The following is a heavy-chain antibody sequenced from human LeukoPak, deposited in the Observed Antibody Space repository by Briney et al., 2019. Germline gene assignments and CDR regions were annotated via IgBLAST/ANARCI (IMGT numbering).Heavy chain of an antibody. J-gene: IGHJ4*02. CDR3: ARVSGYSGYDSTPSH. V-gene: IGHV1-69*05. CDR2: IIPIFGKA. CDR1: GGTFSSYA. D-gene: IGHD5-12*01. Sequence: SSVKVSCKASGGTFSSYAISWVRQAPGQGLEWMGGIIPIFGKANYAQKFQGRVTITTDESTSTAYMELSSLRSEDTAVYYCARVSGYSGYDSTPSHWGQGTLVTVSS.